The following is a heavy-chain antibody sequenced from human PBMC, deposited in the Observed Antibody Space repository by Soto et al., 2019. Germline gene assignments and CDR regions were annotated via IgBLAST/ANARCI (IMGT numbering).Heavy chain of an antibody. Sequence: GGSLRLSCAASGFTFSSYEMNWVRQAPGKGLEWVSYISSSGSTIYYADSVKGRFTISRDNAKNSLYLQMNSLRAEDTAVYYCASKSPPSSGYYWWTGDAFDVWGQGTMVTVSS. J-gene: IGHJ3*01. CDR1: GFTFSSYE. CDR3: ASKSPPSSGYYWWTGDAFDV. CDR2: ISSSGSTI. D-gene: IGHD3-22*01. V-gene: IGHV3-48*03.